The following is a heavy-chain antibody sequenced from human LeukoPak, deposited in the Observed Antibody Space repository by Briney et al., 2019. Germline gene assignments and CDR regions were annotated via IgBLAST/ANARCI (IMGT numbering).Heavy chain of an antibody. J-gene: IGHJ5*02. CDR1: GGSFSGYY. V-gene: IGHV4-34*12. CDR2: IINSGGT. Sequence: SETLSLTCAFFGGSFSGYYWSWIRQPPGKGLEWIGEIINSGGTHYNPSLTSRVTISLDTSKNQFSLRLSSVTAADTAVYYCARDPWVTTVTTAFRVPWGQGTLVTVSS. D-gene: IGHD4-17*01. CDR3: ARDPWVTTVTTAFRVP.